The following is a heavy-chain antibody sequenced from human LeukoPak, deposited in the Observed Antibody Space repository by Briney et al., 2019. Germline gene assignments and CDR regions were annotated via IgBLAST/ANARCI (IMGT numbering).Heavy chain of an antibody. D-gene: IGHD3/OR15-3a*01. CDR2: ISYDGSNK. CDR1: GFTSSSYA. CDR3: ARDWTDAFDI. Sequence: PGGSLRLSCAASGFTSSSYAMHWVRQAPGKGLEWVAVISYDGSNKYYADSVKGRFTISRDNSKNTLYLQMNSLRAEDTAVYYCARDWTDAFDIWGQGTMVTVSS. V-gene: IGHV3-30-3*01. J-gene: IGHJ3*02.